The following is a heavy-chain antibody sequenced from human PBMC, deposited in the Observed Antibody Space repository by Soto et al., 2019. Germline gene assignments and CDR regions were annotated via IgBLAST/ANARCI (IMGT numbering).Heavy chain of an antibody. CDR1: GGSFSGYY. J-gene: IGHJ4*02. D-gene: IGHD3-22*01. CDR3: ASSYDSSWGFDY. Sequence: HVQLQQWGAGLLKPSETLSLTCAVYGGSFSGYYWSWIRQPPGKGLEWIGEINHSGSTNYNPSLKSRVTISVDTSKNQFSLKLSSVTAADTAVYYCASSYDSSWGFDYWGQGTLVTVSS. V-gene: IGHV4-34*01. CDR2: INHSGST.